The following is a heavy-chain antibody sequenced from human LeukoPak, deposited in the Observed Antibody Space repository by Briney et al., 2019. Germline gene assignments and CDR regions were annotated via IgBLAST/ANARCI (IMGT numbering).Heavy chain of an antibody. J-gene: IGHJ3*02. D-gene: IGHD6-13*01. CDR2: ISSSSSSI. CDR3: VTGYSSAWFNAFDI. CDR1: GFTFSSYS. V-gene: IGHV3-21*01. Sequence: GGSLRLSCAASGFTFSSYSMNWVRQAPGKGLEWVSSISSSSSSIYYADSVKGRFTISRDNAKNSLYLQMNSLRAEDTAVYYCVTGYSSAWFNAFDIWGQGTMVTVSS.